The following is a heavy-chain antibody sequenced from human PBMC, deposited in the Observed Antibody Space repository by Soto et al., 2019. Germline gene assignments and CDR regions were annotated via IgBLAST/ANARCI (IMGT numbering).Heavy chain of an antibody. Sequence: EVQLLESGGGLVQPGGSLRLSCAASGFTFSSYAMSWVRQAPGKGLEWVSYISGGGGSIYYADSVKGRFTISRDNSKNTVYLPMNSLRAEDTAIYYCAKDAHCSGGSCYDSRLAFDFWGQGTVVIVSS. CDR1: GFTFSSYA. CDR2: ISGGGGSI. J-gene: IGHJ3*01. D-gene: IGHD2-15*01. V-gene: IGHV3-23*01. CDR3: AKDAHCSGGSCYDSRLAFDF.